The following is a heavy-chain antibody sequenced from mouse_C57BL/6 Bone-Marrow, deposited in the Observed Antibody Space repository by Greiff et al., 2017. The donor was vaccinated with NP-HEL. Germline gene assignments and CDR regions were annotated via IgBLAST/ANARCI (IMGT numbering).Heavy chain of an antibody. Sequence: EVQGVESGGGLVQPKGSLKLSCAASGFSFNTYAMNWVRQAPGKGLEWVARIRSKSNNYATYYADSVKDRFTISRDDSESMLYLQMNNLKTEDTAMYYCVRQRRRYFDVWGTGTTVTVSS. V-gene: IGHV10-1*01. J-gene: IGHJ1*03. CDR2: IRSKSNNYAT. CDR3: VRQRRRYFDV. CDR1: GFSFNTYA.